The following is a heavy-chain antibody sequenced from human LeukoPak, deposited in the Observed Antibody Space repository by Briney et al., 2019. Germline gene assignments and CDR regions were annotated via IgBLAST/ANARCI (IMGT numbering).Heavy chain of an antibody. J-gene: IGHJ4*02. D-gene: IGHD6-19*01. CDR1: GDSVSSNSAA. CDR2: TYYRSKWYN. Sequence: SQTLSLTCAISGDSVSSNSAAWNWIRQSPSRGLEWLGRTYYRSKWYNDYAVSVKSRITINPDTSKNQFSLRLSSVTAADTAVYYCASLPSSGWYRHIGYWGQGTLVTVSS. V-gene: IGHV6-1*01. CDR3: ASLPSSGWYRHIGY.